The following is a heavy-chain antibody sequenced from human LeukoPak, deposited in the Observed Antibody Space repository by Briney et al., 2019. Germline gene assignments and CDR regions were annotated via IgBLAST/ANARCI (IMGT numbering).Heavy chain of an antibody. CDR1: GYTFTGYY. CDR2: INPNSGGT. V-gene: IGHV1-2*02. Sequence: ASVKVSCKASGYTFTGYYMHWVRQAPGQGLEWMGWINPNSGGTNYAQKFQGRVTITADKSTSTAYMELSSLRSEDTAVYYCARGVLTEDYYYGMDVWGQGTTVTVSS. J-gene: IGHJ6*02. D-gene: IGHD3-9*01. CDR3: ARGVLTEDYYYGMDV.